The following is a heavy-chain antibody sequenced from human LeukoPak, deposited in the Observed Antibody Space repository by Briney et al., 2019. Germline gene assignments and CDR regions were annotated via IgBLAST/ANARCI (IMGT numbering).Heavy chain of an antibody. V-gene: IGHV1-69*13. Sequence: SVKVSCKASGGTFSSYAISWVRQAPGQGLEWMGGIIPIFGTANYAQKFQGRVTITADESTSTAYMELRSLRSDDTAVYYCARVSGSPSLWDYWGQGTLVTVSS. CDR3: ARVSGSPSLWDY. CDR1: GGTFSSYA. J-gene: IGHJ4*02. D-gene: IGHD1-26*01. CDR2: IIPIFGTA.